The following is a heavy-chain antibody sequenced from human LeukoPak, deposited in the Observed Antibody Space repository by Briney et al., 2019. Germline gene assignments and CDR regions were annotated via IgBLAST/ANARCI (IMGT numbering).Heavy chain of an antibody. V-gene: IGHV3-23*01. CDR2: ISGTGDST. Sequence: PGGSLRLSYAASGFAFSSYAMSWVRQAPGKGLEWVSAISGTGDSTYYADSVRGRFTISRDNSKNTLYLQMNSLRAEDTAVYYCAKDHAGTTYYYYMDVWGKGTTVTVSS. D-gene: IGHD1-7*01. CDR3: AKDHAGTTYYYYMDV. J-gene: IGHJ6*03. CDR1: GFAFSSYA.